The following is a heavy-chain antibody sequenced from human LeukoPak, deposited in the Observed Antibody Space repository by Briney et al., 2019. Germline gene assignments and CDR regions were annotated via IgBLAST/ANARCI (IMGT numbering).Heavy chain of an antibody. CDR2: LWYDGSKK. D-gene: IGHD4-17*01. J-gene: IGHJ2*01. CDR3: ARAPPTDWYFDP. Sequence: PGGSPILSCAASGFTLRSYAMHWVCQAPGKGLEGVAALWYDGSKKYYADSVAGRFAISRDNSKNTLYLQMNSLRAEDTAVFYCARAPPTDWYFDPWGRGALVTVSS. CDR1: GFTLRSYA. V-gene: IGHV3-33*01.